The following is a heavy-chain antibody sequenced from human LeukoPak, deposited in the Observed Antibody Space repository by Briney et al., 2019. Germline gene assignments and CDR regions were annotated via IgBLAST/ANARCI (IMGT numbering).Heavy chain of an antibody. V-gene: IGHV3-74*01. CDR1: GFTFSSYW. CDR2: INSDGSST. Sequence: PGGSLRLSCAASGFTFSSYWMHWVRQAPGKGLVWVSRINSDGSSTSYADSAKGRFTISRDNAKNTLYLQMNSLRAEDTAVYYCSAAGNYEYFQHWGQGTLVTVS. J-gene: IGHJ1*01. CDR3: SAAGNYEYFQH. D-gene: IGHD6-13*01.